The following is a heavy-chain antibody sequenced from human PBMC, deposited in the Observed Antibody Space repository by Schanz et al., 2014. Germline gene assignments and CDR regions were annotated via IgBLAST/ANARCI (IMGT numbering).Heavy chain of an antibody. CDR2: VNPSVRGT. J-gene: IGHJ6*03. CDR1: GYTFTGYY. D-gene: IGHD2-21*02. Sequence: QVQLVQSGAEMKKPGASVKVSCKASGYTFTGYYMHWVRQAPGQGLEWMGIVNPSVRGTHFAREFQGRVTVTRDTSRSTVYMELSSLRAEDTAVYYCARPSDSSWYMDVWGKGTTVTVSS. V-gene: IGHV1-46*01. CDR3: ARPSDSSWYMDV.